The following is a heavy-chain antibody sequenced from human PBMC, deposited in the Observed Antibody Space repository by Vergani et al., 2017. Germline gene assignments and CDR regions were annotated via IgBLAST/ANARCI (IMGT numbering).Heavy chain of an antibody. CDR1: GFTFSSYG. D-gene: IGHD3-22*01. CDR2: IWYDGSNK. Sequence: QVQLVESGGNVVQSGTSLRLSCAASGFTFSSYGMHWVRQAPGKGLEWVAVIWYDGSNKYYADSVKGRFTISRDNSKNTLYLQMNSLRAEDTAVYYCARDYHYYDSSGYYWGYFDYWGQGTLVTVSS. J-gene: IGHJ4*02. CDR3: ARDYHYYDSSGYYWGYFDY. V-gene: IGHV3-33*01.